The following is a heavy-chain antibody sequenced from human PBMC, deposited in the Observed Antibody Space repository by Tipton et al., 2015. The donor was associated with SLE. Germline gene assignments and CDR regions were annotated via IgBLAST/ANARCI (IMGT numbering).Heavy chain of an antibody. CDR3: ARILAAAGTGGY. CDR1: GYSISSGYY. D-gene: IGHD6-13*01. Sequence: TLSLTCTVPGYSISSGYYWGWIRQPPGKGLEWIGSIYHSGSTYYNPSLKSRVTISVDTSKNQFSLKLSSVTAADTAVYYCARILAAAGTGGYWGQGTLVTVS. J-gene: IGHJ4*02. CDR2: IYHSGST. V-gene: IGHV4-38-2*02.